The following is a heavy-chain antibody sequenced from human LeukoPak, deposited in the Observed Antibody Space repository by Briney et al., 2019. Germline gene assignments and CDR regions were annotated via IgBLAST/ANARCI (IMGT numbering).Heavy chain of an antibody. CDR1: GFTFSSYS. J-gene: IGHJ4*02. CDR3: ARDMYDNGWSSFDY. CDR2: IDSSGAYI. Sequence: PGGSLRLSCAASGFTFSSYSMNWVRQAPGKGLEWVSSIDSSGAYIYYANSVQGRFTISRDNSKNTLYLQMNSLRAEDTALYYCARDMYDNGWSSFDYWGQGTLVTVSS. D-gene: IGHD3-10*01. V-gene: IGHV3-21*01.